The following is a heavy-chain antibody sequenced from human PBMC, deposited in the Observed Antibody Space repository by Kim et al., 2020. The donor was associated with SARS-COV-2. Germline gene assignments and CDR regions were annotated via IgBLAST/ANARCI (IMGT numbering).Heavy chain of an antibody. Sequence: SVKGRLTISRDNAKNSLYLQMNSLRAEDTAVYYCARDRGIGRWLQSDFDYWGQGTLVTVSS. J-gene: IGHJ4*02. CDR3: ARDRGIGRWLQSDFDY. V-gene: IGHV3-11*04. D-gene: IGHD5-12*01.